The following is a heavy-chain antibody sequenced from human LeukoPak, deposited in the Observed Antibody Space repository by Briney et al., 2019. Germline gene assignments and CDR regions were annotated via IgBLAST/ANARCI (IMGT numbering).Heavy chain of an antibody. CDR2: IWYDGSNK. D-gene: IGHD5-18*01. CDR3: AKCLGYSYGPSDY. J-gene: IGHJ4*02. CDR1: GFTFSSYG. Sequence: GGSLRLSCAASGFTFSSYGMPWVRQAPGKGLEWVAVIWYDGSNKYYADSVKGRFTISRDNSKNTLYLQMNSLRAEDTAVYYCAKCLGYSYGPSDYWGQGTLVTVSS. V-gene: IGHV3-33*06.